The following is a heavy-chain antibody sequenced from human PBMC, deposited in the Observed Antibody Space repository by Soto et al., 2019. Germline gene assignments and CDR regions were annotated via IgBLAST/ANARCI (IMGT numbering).Heavy chain of an antibody. V-gene: IGHV4-59*01. D-gene: IGHD6-13*01. Sequence: PSETLSLTCTVSGGSISSYYWSWIRQPPGKGLEWIGYIYYSGSTNYNPSLKSRVTISVDTSKNQFSLKLSSVTAADTAVYYCARTLGAAAGTYWFDPWGQGTLVTVSS. J-gene: IGHJ5*02. CDR3: ARTLGAAAGTYWFDP. CDR1: GGSISSYY. CDR2: IYYSGST.